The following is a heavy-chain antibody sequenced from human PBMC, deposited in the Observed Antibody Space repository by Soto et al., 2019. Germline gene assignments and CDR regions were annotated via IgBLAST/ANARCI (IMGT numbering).Heavy chain of an antibody. Sequence: VQLVESGGGLVKPGGSLRLSCAASGFTFSSYSMNWVRQAPGKGMEWVSSISSSSSYIYYADSVKGRFTISRDNTKDSLDMQKNSLRAEDTAVYYCARDHSQANIVVVPAASDYYYMDVWGKGTTVTVSS. CDR1: GFTFSSYS. V-gene: IGHV3-21*01. J-gene: IGHJ6*03. CDR2: ISSSSSYI. CDR3: ARDHSQANIVVVPAASDYYYMDV. D-gene: IGHD2-2*01.